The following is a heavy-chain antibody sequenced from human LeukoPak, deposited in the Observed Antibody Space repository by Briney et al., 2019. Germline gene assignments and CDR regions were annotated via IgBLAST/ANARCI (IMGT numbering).Heavy chain of an antibody. D-gene: IGHD3-10*01. J-gene: IGHJ4*02. Sequence: SETLSLTCTVSGGSISSGSYYWSWIRQPAGKGLEWIGRIYTSGSTNYNPSLKSRVTISVDTSKNQFSLKLSSVTAADTAVYYCARGYYYGSKFDYWGQGTLVTVSS. V-gene: IGHV4-61*02. CDR1: GGSISSGSYY. CDR3: ARGYYYGSKFDY. CDR2: IYTSGST.